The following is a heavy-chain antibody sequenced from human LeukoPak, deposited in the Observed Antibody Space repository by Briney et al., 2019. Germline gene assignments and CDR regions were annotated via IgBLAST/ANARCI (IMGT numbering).Heavy chain of an antibody. CDR3: ARDLSLSIRAFDI. J-gene: IGHJ3*02. CDR1: GFTFSNAW. Sequence: PGGSLRLSCAASGFTFSNAWMNWVRQAPGKGLEWVSFISSDFKTITYADSVKGRFTISRDNTKNSLYLQMNSLRAEDTAVYYCARDLSLSIRAFDIWGQGTMVTVSS. D-gene: IGHD5/OR15-5a*01. CDR2: ISSDFKTI. V-gene: IGHV3-48*01.